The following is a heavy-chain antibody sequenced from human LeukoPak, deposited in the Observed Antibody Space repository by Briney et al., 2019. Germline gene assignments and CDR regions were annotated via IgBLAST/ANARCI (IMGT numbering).Heavy chain of an antibody. D-gene: IGHD3-3*01. CDR2: IRDSGTTT. V-gene: IGHV3-48*04. CDR3: ARGFWSVPSGWGVCFDL. Sequence: GGSLILSCAASGFTFGRHSMNWVRQAPGKRPEWISYIRDSGTTTYYADSVKGRVSVSRDNAKNSLYLQMNSLRVEDTAVYFCARGFWSVPSGWGVCFDLWGQGTMVTVSS. J-gene: IGHJ3*01. CDR1: GFTFGRHS.